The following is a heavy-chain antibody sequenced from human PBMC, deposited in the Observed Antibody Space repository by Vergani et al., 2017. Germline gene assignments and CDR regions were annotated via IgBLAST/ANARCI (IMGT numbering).Heavy chain of an antibody. CDR2: ISSSSSTI. CDR1: GFTFSSYS. V-gene: IGHV3-48*04. J-gene: IGHJ3*02. CDR3: AREGQGDAFDI. Sequence: EVQLVESGGGLVQPGGSLRLSCAASGFTFSSYSMNWVRQATGKGLEWVSYISSSSSTIYYADSVKGRFTISRDNAKNSLYLQMNSLRAEDTAVYYCAREGQGDAFDIWGQGTMVTVSS.